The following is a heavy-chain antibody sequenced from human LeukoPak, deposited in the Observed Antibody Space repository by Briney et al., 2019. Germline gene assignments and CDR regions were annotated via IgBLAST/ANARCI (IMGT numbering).Heavy chain of an antibody. Sequence: SETLSLTCTVSGASINSHYWSWFRQSPGKGPEWIGHSFYSGSTNYSPSLRSRVTISVDRPNNKFSLRLRSVTAADTAIYYCARGTGNWNFGVWGRGSLIIVSS. CDR3: ARGTGNWNFGV. CDR2: SFYSGST. V-gene: IGHV4-59*11. CDR1: GASINSHY. J-gene: IGHJ4*02. D-gene: IGHD1-7*01.